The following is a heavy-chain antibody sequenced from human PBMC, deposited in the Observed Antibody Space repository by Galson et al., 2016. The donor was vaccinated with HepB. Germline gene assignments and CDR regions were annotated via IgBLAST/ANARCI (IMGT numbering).Heavy chain of an antibody. V-gene: IGHV7-4-1*02. CDR3: ARVKFADDYGSGSWGFEH. J-gene: IGHJ4*02. CDR1: GYTFTTYA. CDR2: INTNTGNP. D-gene: IGHD3-10*01. Sequence: SLKLSCKASGYTFTTYAMNWVRQAPGQGLEWMGRINTNTGNPMYAQDFAGRFVFYLDTSVSTAYLQISSLKAEDTAMYYCARVKFADDYGSGSWGFEHWGQGPLVTVSS.